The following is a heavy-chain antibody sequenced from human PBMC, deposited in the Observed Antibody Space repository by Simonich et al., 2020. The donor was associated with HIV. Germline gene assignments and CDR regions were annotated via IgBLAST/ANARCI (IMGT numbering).Heavy chain of an antibody. D-gene: IGHD1-7*01. CDR1: VSPFTAYY. Sequence: VQLQQWGAGLLQPSETLSLTCAVYVSPFTAYYCTLIRQPPGKGREWIGDINHSEYTNYNPYLKSRLTISIDTSKNQFSLKRTSVTAADTAVYYCARGRKITGTYKWFDPWGQGTLVTVSS. CDR3: ARGRKITGTYKWFDP. V-gene: IGHV4-34*01. CDR2: INHSEYT. J-gene: IGHJ5*02.